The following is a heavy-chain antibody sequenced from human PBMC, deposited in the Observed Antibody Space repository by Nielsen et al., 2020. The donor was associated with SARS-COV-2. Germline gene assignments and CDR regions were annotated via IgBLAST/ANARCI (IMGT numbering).Heavy chain of an antibody. Sequence: ASVKVSCKASGFTFNRYYMHWVRQAPGQGLEWMGVINPRGDRPSYTQKFRDRVTMTRDTSTSTVYMEVSSLRSEDSAVYYCARDSSGTYRRVDYWGQGTLVTVSS. D-gene: IGHD3-22*01. CDR3: ARDSSGTYRRVDY. V-gene: IGHV1-46*02. CDR2: INPRGDRP. CDR1: GFTFNRYY. J-gene: IGHJ4*02.